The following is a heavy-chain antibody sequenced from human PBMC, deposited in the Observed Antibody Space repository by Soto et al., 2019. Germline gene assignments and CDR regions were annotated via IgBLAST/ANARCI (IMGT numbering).Heavy chain of an antibody. CDR2: IYYSGST. CDR1: GGSISSYY. CDR3: ASTPYYYYYMDV. V-gene: IGHV4-59*01. Sequence: SETLSLTCTVSGGSISSYYWSWIRQPPGEGLEWSGYIYYSGSTNYNPSLKSRVTISVDTSKNQFSLKLSSVTAADTAVYYCASTPYYYYYMDVWGKGTTVTVSS. J-gene: IGHJ6*03.